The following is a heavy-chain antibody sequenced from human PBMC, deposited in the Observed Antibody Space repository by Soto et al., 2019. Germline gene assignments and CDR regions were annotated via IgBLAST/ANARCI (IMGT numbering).Heavy chain of an antibody. J-gene: IGHJ4*02. Sequence: QITLNESGPTVVRPTETLTLTCRFSGFSLTTSGVGVGWIRQSPGKAPEWLALIYWDDDKRYSASLKSRITITKDTSKNQVVLTASDLDPTDTATYYCAHRVLRTVFGLVTTTAIYFDFWGQGTPVAVSS. CDR1: GFSLTTSGVG. V-gene: IGHV2-5*02. CDR2: IYWDDDK. D-gene: IGHD3-3*01. CDR3: AHRVLRTVFGLVTTTAIYFDF.